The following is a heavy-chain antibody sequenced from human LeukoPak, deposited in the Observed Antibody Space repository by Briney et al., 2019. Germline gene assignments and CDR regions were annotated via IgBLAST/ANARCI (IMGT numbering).Heavy chain of an antibody. CDR1: GFTFSSYW. CDR2: IKQDRSEK. CDR3: ARVGLYDFWSAYGMDV. D-gene: IGHD3-3*01. J-gene: IGHJ6*02. Sequence: GGSLRLSCAASGFTFSSYWMSWVRQAPGKGLEWVANIKQDRSEKYYVDSVKGRFTISRDNAKNSLYLQMNSLRAEDTAVYYCARVGLYDFWSAYGMDVWGQGTTVTVSS. V-gene: IGHV3-7*01.